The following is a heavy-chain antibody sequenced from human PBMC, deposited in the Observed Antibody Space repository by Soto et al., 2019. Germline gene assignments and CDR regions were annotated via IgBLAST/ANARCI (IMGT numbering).Heavy chain of an antibody. Sequence: GSLRLPCAASGFTLSSPAMTWARQAPGKGLELVSAISGSGGSTYYADSVKGRLIISRDKSNNTLCLQMSSLRAAEGAVLYCAKDSGSSWPYGMDVWGQGTTVTVSS. CDR2: ISGSGGST. V-gene: IGHV3-23*01. D-gene: IGHD6-13*01. CDR1: GFTLSSPA. J-gene: IGHJ6*02. CDR3: AKDSGSSWPYGMDV.